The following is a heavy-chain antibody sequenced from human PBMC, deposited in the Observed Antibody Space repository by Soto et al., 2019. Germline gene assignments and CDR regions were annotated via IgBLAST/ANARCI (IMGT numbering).Heavy chain of an antibody. CDR2: ISAST. V-gene: IGHV3-23*01. Sequence: EVQLLASGGGLVQPGGSLRLSCAASGFSISSSGMTWVRQAPGKGLEWVSGISASTYYADSVKGRFTISRDNSKNTLYLDMHSLRSEDTAVYYCATRTYSTRWYYFAYWGQGTLVTVSS. CDR1: GFSISSSG. J-gene: IGHJ4*02. CDR3: ATRTYSTRWYYFAY. D-gene: IGHD6-13*01.